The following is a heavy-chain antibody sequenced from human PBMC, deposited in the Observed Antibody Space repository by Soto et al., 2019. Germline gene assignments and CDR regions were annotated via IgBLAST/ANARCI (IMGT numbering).Heavy chain of an antibody. V-gene: IGHV2-5*02. CDR3: AHSKGGAYDSSGPFDY. J-gene: IGHJ4*02. D-gene: IGHD3-22*01. CDR1: GFSLTTSGVG. Sequence: SGPTLVNPTQTLTLTCTFSGFSLTTSGVGVGWIRQPPGKALEWLALIYWDDDKRYSPSLKSRLTITKDTSKNQVVLTMTNMDPVDTATYYCAHSKGGAYDSSGPFDYWGQGTLVTVSS. CDR2: IYWDDDK.